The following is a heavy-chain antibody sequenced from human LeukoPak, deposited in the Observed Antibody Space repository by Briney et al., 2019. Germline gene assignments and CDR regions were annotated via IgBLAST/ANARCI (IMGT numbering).Heavy chain of an antibody. CDR2: IIPIFGTA. D-gene: IGHD3-22*01. Sequence: SVKVSCKASGGTFSSYAISWVRQAPGQGLEWMGGIIPIFGTANYAQKFQGRVTITADESTSTAYMELSSLRSEDTAVYYCARAYYYDSSGYYRFDASDIWGQGTMVTVSS. V-gene: IGHV1-69*01. CDR1: GGTFSSYA. J-gene: IGHJ3*02. CDR3: ARAYYYDSSGYYRFDASDI.